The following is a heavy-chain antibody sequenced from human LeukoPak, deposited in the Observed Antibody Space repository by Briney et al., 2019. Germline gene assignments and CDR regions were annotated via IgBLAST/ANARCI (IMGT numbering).Heavy chain of an antibody. Sequence: PSETLSLTCSVSGVSISSFYWSWIPHPAGKGLEGIGRIYTSGNTNYNPSLRSRVTMSVDTSKDQISLNLSSVTAADTAVYYCGRDSLGFRAFDIWGQGTMITVSS. V-gene: IGHV4-4*07. CDR1: GVSISSFY. J-gene: IGHJ3*02. CDR2: IYTSGNT. CDR3: GRDSLGFRAFDI. D-gene: IGHD3-16*01.